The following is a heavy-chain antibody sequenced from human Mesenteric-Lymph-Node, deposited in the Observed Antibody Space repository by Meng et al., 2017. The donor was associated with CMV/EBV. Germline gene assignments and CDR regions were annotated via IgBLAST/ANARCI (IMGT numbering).Heavy chain of an antibody. Sequence: GESLKISCAASGFTFSSYSMNWVRQAPGKGLEWVSSISSSSSYIYYADSVKGRFTISRDTAKNTLYLQMSSLRAEDTAVYYCSTLDPAFDIWGQGTMVTVSS. D-gene: IGHD1-1*01. J-gene: IGHJ3*02. CDR1: GFTFSSYS. CDR2: ISSSSSYI. V-gene: IGHV3-21*04. CDR3: STLDPAFDI.